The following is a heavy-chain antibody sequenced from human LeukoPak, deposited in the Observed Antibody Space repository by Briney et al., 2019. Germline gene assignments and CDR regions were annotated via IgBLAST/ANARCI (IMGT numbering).Heavy chain of an antibody. D-gene: IGHD5-24*01. Sequence: PSETLSLTCFVSGGSISGAYRNWIRQSPGKGLEWIGYIYHTGSTNYNPSLRSRVTISVDTSKKQFSLRLDSMTAADTAVYYCARVGALTTINNDPFDIWGQGTMVTVSS. CDR2: IYHTGST. CDR3: ARVGALTTINNDPFDI. V-gene: IGHV4-59*01. CDR1: GGSISGAY. J-gene: IGHJ3*02.